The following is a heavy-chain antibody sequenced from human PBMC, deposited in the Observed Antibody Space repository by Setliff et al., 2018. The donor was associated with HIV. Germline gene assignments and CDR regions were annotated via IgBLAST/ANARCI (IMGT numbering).Heavy chain of an antibody. V-gene: IGHV4-61*01. J-gene: IGHJ4*02. CDR3: ARAAAGNTGPFDL. CDR2: IYYSGGT. Sequence: SETLSLTCTVSGGSISSGSYFWTWIRQPPGKALEWIGYIYYSGGTSYSGTTYYNPSLKSRVTMSVDTSKNQFSLKLTSVTASDTAVYYCARAAAGNTGPFDLWGQGSPVTVSS. D-gene: IGHD4-17*01. CDR1: GGSISSGSYF.